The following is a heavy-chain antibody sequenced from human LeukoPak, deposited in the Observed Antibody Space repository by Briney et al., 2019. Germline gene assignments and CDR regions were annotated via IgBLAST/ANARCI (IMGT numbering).Heavy chain of an antibody. CDR3: ATGFWGTALFGY. J-gene: IGHJ4*02. CDR2: VDPEDGET. Sequence: GASVTVSFKASGYTFTHYYMHWVHQAPGKGLEWMGRVDPEDGETIYAEKFQGRVTITADTSTDTAYMELSSLRSEDTAVYYGATGFWGTALFGYWGQGTLVTVSS. D-gene: IGHD3-10*01. V-gene: IGHV1-69-2*01. CDR1: GYTFTHYY.